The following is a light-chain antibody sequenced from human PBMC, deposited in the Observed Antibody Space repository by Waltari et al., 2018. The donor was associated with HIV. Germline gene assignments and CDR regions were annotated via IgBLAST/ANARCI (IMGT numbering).Light chain of an antibody. V-gene: IGLV3-1*01. CDR3: QAWDSSTEGYV. CDR1: KLGDKY. Sequence: SYELTQPPSVSVSPGQTASITCSGDKLGDKYACWYQQKPGQSPVLVIYQDSKRPSGIPERFSGSNSGNTATLTISGTQAMDEADCYCQAWDSSTEGYVFGTGTKVTVL. CDR2: QDS. J-gene: IGLJ1*01.